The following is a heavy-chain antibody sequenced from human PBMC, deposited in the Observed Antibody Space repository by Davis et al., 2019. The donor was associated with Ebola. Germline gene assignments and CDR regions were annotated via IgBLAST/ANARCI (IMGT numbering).Heavy chain of an antibody. CDR2: IYSGGST. J-gene: IGHJ2*01. D-gene: IGHD3-10*01. CDR3: ARGTMVQGVISYWYFDL. V-gene: IGHV3-53*01. CDR1: GFTVSSNY. Sequence: GESLKISCAASGFTVSSNYMSWVRQAPGKGLEWVSVIYSGGSTYYADPVKGRFTISRDNSKNTLYLQMNSLRAEDTAVYYCARGTMVQGVISYWYFDLWGRGTLVTVSS.